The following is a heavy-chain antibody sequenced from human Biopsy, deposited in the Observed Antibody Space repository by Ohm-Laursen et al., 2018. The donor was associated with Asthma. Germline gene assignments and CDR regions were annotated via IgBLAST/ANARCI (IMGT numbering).Heavy chain of an antibody. CDR1: GGSFSSNY. V-gene: IGHV4-34*01. D-gene: IGHD2-2*01. J-gene: IGHJ4*02. Sequence: SETLSLTCAVYGGSFSSNYWSWIRQTPGKGLEWFGDTHHSGYTDYNPSLSSRLTISVDTSKNQFSLILSSVTAADTAVYYCARHDHRWDTYADFWGQGTLVTVSS. CDR2: THHSGYT. CDR3: ARHDHRWDTYADF.